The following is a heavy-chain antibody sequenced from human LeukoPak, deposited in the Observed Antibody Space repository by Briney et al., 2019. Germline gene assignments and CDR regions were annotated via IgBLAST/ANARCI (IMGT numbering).Heavy chain of an antibody. CDR3: ARDYLSDCSGGSCYSLELSRYYYGMDV. D-gene: IGHD2-15*01. V-gene: IGHV3-21*01. Sequence: GGSLLLSCAASGFTFSSYSMNWVRQAPGKGLEWVSSISSSSSYIYYADSVKGRFTISRDNAKNSLYLQMNSLRAEDTAVYYCARDYLSDCSGGSCYSLELSRYYYGMDVWGQGTTVTVSS. CDR2: ISSSSSYI. CDR1: GFTFSSYS. J-gene: IGHJ6*02.